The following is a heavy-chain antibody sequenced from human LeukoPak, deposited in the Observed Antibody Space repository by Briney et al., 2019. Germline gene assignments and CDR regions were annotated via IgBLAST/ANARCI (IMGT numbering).Heavy chain of an antibody. V-gene: IGHV4-34*12. CDR1: GGYISGFY. Sequence: SETLSLTCTVSGGYISGFYWSWIRQPPGKGLEWIGEIIHSGSTNYNPSLKSRVTISIDTSKNQFSLKLSSVTAADTAIYYCARPLDCSSTTCYDWFDPWGQGTLVTVSS. J-gene: IGHJ5*02. CDR2: IIHSGST. CDR3: ARPLDCSSTTCYDWFDP. D-gene: IGHD2-2*01.